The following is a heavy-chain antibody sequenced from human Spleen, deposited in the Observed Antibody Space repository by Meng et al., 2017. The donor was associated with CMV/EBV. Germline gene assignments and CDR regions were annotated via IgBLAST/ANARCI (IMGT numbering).Heavy chain of an antibody. Sequence: SETLSLTCTVSGGSISRYYWSWIRQPPGKGLEYIGYIYYSGSTNYNPSLKSRVTISLDTSKNQFSLKLSSVTAADTAVYYCARGAPGTAVAGVYDAFDIWGQGTMVTVSS. D-gene: IGHD6-19*01. J-gene: IGHJ3*02. CDR2: IYYSGST. CDR1: GGSISRYY. V-gene: IGHV4-59*01. CDR3: ARGAPGTAVAGVYDAFDI.